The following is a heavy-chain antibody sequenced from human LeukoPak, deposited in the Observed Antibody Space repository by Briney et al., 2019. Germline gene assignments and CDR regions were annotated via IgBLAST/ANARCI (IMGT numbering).Heavy chain of an antibody. J-gene: IGHJ4*02. Sequence: GGSLRLSCAASGFTFSSYAMSWVRQAPGKGLEWVSGISGSGGSTYYVDSVKGRFTISRDNSKNTLYLQLNSLRAEDTAVYYCAKGGGIVVVPAAMTFFDYWGQGTLVTVSS. D-gene: IGHD2-2*01. CDR2: ISGSGGST. V-gene: IGHV3-23*01. CDR3: AKGGGIVVVPAAMTFFDY. CDR1: GFTFSSYA.